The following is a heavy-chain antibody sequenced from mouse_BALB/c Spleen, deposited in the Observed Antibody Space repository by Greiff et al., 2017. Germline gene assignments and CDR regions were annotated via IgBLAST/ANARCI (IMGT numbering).Heavy chain of an antibody. CDR1: GFTFSSYG. CDR3: ARGMVYAMDY. Sequence: DVMLVESGGGLVQPGGSLKLSCAASGFTFSSYGMSWVRQTPDKRLELVATINSNGGSTYYPDSVKGRFTISRDNAKNTLYLQMSSLKSEDTAMYYCARGMVYAMDYWGQGTSVTVSS. CDR2: INSNGGST. J-gene: IGHJ4*01. V-gene: IGHV5-6-3*01. D-gene: IGHD2-10*02.